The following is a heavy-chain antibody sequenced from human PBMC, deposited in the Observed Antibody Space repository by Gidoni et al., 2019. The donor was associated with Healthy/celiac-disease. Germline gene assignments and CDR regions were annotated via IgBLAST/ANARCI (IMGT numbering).Heavy chain of an antibody. CDR3: ARLSGFGGWELTY. CDR2: IYPGDSDT. D-gene: IGHD1-26*01. V-gene: IGHV5-51*01. J-gene: IGHJ4*02. CDR1: GYSFTSYW. Sequence: EVQLVQSGAEVKKPGESLKISCQGSGYSFTSYWIGWVRQMTGKGLEWVGCIYPGDSDTRDGPSFKGRVPISADKSIRTAYRQWSSLKASDTAMYYCARLSGFGGWELTYWGQGTLVTVSS.